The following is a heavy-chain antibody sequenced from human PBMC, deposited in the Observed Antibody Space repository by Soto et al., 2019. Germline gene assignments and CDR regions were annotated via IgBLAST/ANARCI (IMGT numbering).Heavy chain of an antibody. Sequence: EASVKVSCKASGGTFSSYAISWVRQAPGQGLEWMGGIITIFGTANYAQKFQGRVTITADESTSTAYMELSSLRSEDTAVYYCARCLRFLEWPYWGQDYYYYYYGMDVWGQGTTVTVSS. CDR3: ARCLRFLEWPYWGQDYYYYYYGMDV. CDR2: IITIFGTA. J-gene: IGHJ6*02. CDR1: GGTFSSYA. V-gene: IGHV1-69*13. D-gene: IGHD3-3*01.